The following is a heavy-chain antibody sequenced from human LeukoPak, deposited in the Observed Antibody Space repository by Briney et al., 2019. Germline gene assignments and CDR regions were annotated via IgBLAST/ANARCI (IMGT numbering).Heavy chain of an antibody. Sequence: GGSLRLSCAASGFTFSSYAMHWVRQAPGKGLEWVAVISYDGSNKYYADSVKGRFTISRDNSKNTLYLQMNSLRAEDTAVYYCARDHYGGYYGMDVWGQGTTVTVSS. CDR1: GFTFSSYA. V-gene: IGHV3-30*14. CDR3: ARDHYGGYYGMDV. D-gene: IGHD4/OR15-4a*01. CDR2: ISYDGSNK. J-gene: IGHJ6*02.